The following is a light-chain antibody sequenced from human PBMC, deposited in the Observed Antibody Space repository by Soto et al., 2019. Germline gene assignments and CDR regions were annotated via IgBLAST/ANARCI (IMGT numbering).Light chain of an antibody. J-gene: IGLJ1*01. CDR1: SSDVGGYNY. V-gene: IGLV2-14*01. Sequence: QSALTQPASVSGSPGQSITISCTGTSSDVGGYNYVSWYQQHPGKAPKLMIYEVSNRPSGVSNRFSGSKSGNMASLTISGLQAEDEADYYCSSYTSSSTVFGTGTKVTVL. CDR2: EVS. CDR3: SSYTSSSTV.